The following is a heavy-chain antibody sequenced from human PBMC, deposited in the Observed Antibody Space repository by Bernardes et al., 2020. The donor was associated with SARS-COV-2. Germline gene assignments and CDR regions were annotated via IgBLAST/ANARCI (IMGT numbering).Heavy chain of an antibody. J-gene: IGHJ4*02. CDR1: GYSFSNYW. D-gene: IGHD5-18*01. V-gene: IGHV5-51*01. CDR3: ARGYAYGYRSLDY. CDR2: IYPGDSDV. Sequence: GESLKISCESSGYSFSNYWIAWVRQMPGKGLEWMGIIYPGDSDVRYNPPFQGQVTISADKSINTAYLHYNSLQASDTAMYYCARGYAYGYRSLDYWGQGTLVTVSS.